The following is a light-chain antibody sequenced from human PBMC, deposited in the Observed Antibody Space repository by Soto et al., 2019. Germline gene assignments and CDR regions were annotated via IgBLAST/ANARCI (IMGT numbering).Light chain of an antibody. J-gene: IGKJ1*01. CDR2: GAS. CDR1: QTVSSSS. Sequence: EIVLTQSPGTLSLSPGEGATFSCRASQTVSSSSLAWYQQKPGQAPRLLIYGASSRATGIPDRFSGSGSGADFTLIISRLEPEDFAVYYCQQYGSLPRTYGQGTKVEIK. V-gene: IGKV3-20*01. CDR3: QQYGSLPRT.